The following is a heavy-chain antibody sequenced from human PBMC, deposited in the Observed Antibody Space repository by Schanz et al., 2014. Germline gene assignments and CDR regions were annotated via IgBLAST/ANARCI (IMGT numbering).Heavy chain of an antibody. CDR3: ARVGQGAVATGSNTFYYYVMDV. D-gene: IGHD6-13*01. CDR1: GGSISSYY. V-gene: IGHV4-59*01. J-gene: IGHJ6*02. CDR2: IYSSGTT. Sequence: QVQLQESGPGLVKPSETLSLTCAVSGGSISSYYWSWIRQPPGKALEWIGYIYSSGTTNYNPSLKSPVTISIDASKNQFSLKLTSVTAADTGVYCCARVGQGAVATGSNTFYYYVMDVWGQGTTVTVSS.